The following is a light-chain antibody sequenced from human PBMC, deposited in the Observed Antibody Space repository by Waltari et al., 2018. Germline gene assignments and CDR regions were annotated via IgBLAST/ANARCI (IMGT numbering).Light chain of an antibody. J-gene: IGLJ3*02. Sequence: QSALTQPASVSGSPGQSLTISCPDGGSYNGVSWYHKYPRKAPKLMIYEVTKRPSGVSTRFSGSKSGNTASLTISGLQGEDEADYYCCSYAGSSTWVFGGGTKVTVL. CDR2: EVT. V-gene: IGLV2-23*02. CDR3: CSYAGSSTWV. CDR1: GGSYNG.